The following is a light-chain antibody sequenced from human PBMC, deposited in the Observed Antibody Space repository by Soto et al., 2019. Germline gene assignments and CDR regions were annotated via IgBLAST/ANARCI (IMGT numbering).Light chain of an antibody. CDR2: GAS. J-gene: IGKJ2*01. V-gene: IGKV3-15*01. Sequence: EIVMTQSPATLSVSPGERATLSCRASQSVSDNLAWYQQKPGQAPRLLIYGASTRATGSPARFSGSGSGTEFTLTISSLQSEGFAVEYWQQSNNSPYTFGQGTKL. CDR1: QSVSDN. CDR3: QQSNNSPYT.